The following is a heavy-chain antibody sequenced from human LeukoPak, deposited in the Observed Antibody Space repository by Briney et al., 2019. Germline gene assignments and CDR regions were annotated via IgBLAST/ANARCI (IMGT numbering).Heavy chain of an antibody. CDR3: ARDSYGDYVSIIDY. D-gene: IGHD4-17*01. CDR1: GYTFTSYG. V-gene: IGHV1-18*01. Sequence: ASVKVSCKASGYTFTSYGISWVRQAPGQGLEWMGWISAYNGNTNYAQKLQGRVTMTTDTSTSTAYMELRSLRSDDTAVYYCARDSYGDYVSIIDYSGQGTLVTVSS. CDR2: ISAYNGNT. J-gene: IGHJ4*02.